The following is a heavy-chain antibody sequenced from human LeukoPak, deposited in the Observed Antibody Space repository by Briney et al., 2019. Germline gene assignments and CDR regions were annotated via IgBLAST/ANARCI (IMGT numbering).Heavy chain of an antibody. CDR3: ARDQYDHVWGSYRPYFDL. J-gene: IGHJ4*02. D-gene: IGHD3-16*02. Sequence: ASVKVSFEASGYTFASSYGISWMRQAPGQGLEWMGSISPYTGNTKYAERLQGRVIMTTDTSTRTAYMELRSVRSDDTAVYYCARDQYDHVWGSYRPYFDLWGQGTLVTVSS. CDR2: ISPYTGNT. V-gene: IGHV1-18*04. CDR1: GYTFASSYG.